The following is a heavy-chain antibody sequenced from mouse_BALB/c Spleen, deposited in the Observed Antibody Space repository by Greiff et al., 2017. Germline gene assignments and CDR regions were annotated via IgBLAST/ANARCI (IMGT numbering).Heavy chain of an antibody. D-gene: IGHD2-4*01. V-gene: IGHV5-9-4*01. CDR3: ARVDYDYAMDY. CDR1: GFNFSSYA. CDR2: ISSGGSYT. J-gene: IGHJ4*01. Sequence: EVQVVESGGGLVKPGGSLKLSCAASGFNFSSYAMSWVRQSPEKRLEWVAEISSGGSYTYYPDTVTGRFTISRDNAKNTLYLEMSSLRAEDTAMYYCARVDYDYAMDYWGQGTSVTVSS.